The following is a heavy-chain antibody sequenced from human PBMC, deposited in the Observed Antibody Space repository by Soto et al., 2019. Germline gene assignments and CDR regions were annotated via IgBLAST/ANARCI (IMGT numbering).Heavy chain of an antibody. Sequence: PSDTLSLTCAFSGLSITSGYYYWSWIRQPPGKGLEWIGYIYYSGSTYYNPSLKSRVTISVDTAKNQFSLKLSSVTAADTAVYYCARAPTRAPYYHYYGMDVWGQGTKVTVSS. CDR1: GLSITSGYYY. CDR2: IYYSGST. V-gene: IGHV4-30-4*02. D-gene: IGHD1-1*01. J-gene: IGHJ6*02. CDR3: ARAPTRAPYYHYYGMDV.